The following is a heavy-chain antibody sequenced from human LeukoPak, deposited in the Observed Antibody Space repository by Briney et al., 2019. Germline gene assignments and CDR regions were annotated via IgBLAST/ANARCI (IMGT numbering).Heavy chain of an antibody. Sequence: PGGSLILSCAAAGFTFSSYAMHWVRQAPGKGREYVSAISSYGGSTYYANSVKGRFTISRDNSKNTLYLQMGSLRAEDMAVYYCARSRYDSSGYYHDYWGQGTLVTVSS. CDR2: ISSYGGST. D-gene: IGHD3-22*01. V-gene: IGHV3-64*01. J-gene: IGHJ4*02. CDR3: ARSRYDSSGYYHDY. CDR1: GFTFSSYA.